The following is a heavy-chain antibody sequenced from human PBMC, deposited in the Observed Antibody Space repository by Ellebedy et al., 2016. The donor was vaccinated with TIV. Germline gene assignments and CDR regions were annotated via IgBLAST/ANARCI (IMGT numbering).Heavy chain of an antibody. D-gene: IGHD2-15*01. CDR2: IWYDGSNK. CDR1: GFTFSSYG. J-gene: IGHJ4*02. CDR3: AKWRLCSGGSCYTYFDY. Sequence: GESLKISCAASGFTFSSYGMHWVRQAPGKGLEWVAVIWYDGSNKYYADSVKGRFTISRDNSKNTLYLQMNSLRAEDTAVYYCAKWRLCSGGSCYTYFDYWGQGTLVTVSS. V-gene: IGHV3-30*02.